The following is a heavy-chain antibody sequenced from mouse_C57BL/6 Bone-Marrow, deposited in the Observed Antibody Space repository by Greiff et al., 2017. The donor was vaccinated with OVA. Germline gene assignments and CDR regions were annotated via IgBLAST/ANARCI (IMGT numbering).Heavy chain of an antibody. CDR3: ARHEDYGSSSWFAY. CDR2: ISNLAYSL. CDR1: GFTFSDYG. Sequence: EVKLMESGGGLVQPGGSLKLSCAASGFTFSDYGMAWVRQAPRKGPEWVAFISNLAYSLYYADTVTGRFPISRENAKNTLYLEMSSRRSEDTAMYYCARHEDYGSSSWFAYWGQGTLVTVSA. V-gene: IGHV5-15*01. J-gene: IGHJ3*01. D-gene: IGHD1-1*01.